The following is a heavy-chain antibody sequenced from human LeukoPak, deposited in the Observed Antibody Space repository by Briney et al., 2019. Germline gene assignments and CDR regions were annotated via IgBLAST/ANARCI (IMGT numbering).Heavy chain of an antibody. CDR2: ISDSGRTT. V-gene: IGHV3-48*04. J-gene: IGHJ4*02. Sequence: GGSLRLSYAASGFTFNSYAMNWVRQTPGKGLEWVSYISDSGRTTFYADSVKGRFTISRDNAKNSLYLQMSSLRVEDTAVYYCASWAGNTQSDSWSGPFDYWGQGTLVTVSS. CDR1: GFTFNSYA. CDR3: ASWAGNTQSDSWSGPFDY. D-gene: IGHD3-3*01.